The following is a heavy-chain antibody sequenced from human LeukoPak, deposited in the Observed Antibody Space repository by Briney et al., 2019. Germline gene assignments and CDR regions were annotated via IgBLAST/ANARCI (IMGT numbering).Heavy chain of an antibody. D-gene: IGHD1-1*01. Sequence: GGSLRLSCAASGFTFTTYYMTWVRQAPGKGLEWVANINKDGSVKNYVDSVKGRFTFSRDNARNSVYLQMDSLTADDTAVYYCARENWSIDYWGQGTLVTVSS. CDR2: INKDGSVK. CDR3: ARENWSIDY. V-gene: IGHV3-7*01. J-gene: IGHJ4*02. CDR1: GFTFTTYY.